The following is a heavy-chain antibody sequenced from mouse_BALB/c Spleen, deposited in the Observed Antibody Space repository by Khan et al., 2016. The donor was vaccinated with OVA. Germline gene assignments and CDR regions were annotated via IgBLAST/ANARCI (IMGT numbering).Heavy chain of an antibody. CDR2: IIYTGYT. V-gene: IGHV3-8*02. J-gene: IGHJ3*01. CDR3: ARSTYRYAFVY. Sequence: EVKLLESGPSLVKPSQTLSLTCSVTGDSITSGYWNWIRKFPENELEYMGYIIYTGYTYYNPSLQSRISITRHTSKNQYYLQLNSVTDEDTATYYCARSTYRYAFVYWGQGTLVTVSA. D-gene: IGHD2-12*01. CDR1: GDSITSGY.